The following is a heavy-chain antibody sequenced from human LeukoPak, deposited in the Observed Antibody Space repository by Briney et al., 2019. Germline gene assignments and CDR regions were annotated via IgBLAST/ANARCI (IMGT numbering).Heavy chain of an antibody. J-gene: IGHJ4*02. V-gene: IGHV3-74*01. D-gene: IGHD6-13*01. CDR2: INSDGSST. CDR3: ARIASHSSSWYDGGY. CDR1: GFTFSTYW. Sequence: GGSLRLSCAASGFTFSTYWMHWVRQAPGKGLVWVSRINSDGSSTSNADSVKGRFTISRDNAKNTLYLQMNSLRAEDTGVYYCARIASHSSSWYDGGYWGQGTLVTVSS.